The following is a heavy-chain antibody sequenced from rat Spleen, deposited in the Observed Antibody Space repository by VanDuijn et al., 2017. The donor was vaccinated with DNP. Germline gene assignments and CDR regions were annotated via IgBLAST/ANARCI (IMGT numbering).Heavy chain of an antibody. V-gene: IGHV5-29*01. CDR1: GFIFSDYN. J-gene: IGHJ2*01. Sequence: EVQLVESGGGPVQPGRSLKLSCVASGFIFSDYNMAWVRQAPTKGLEWVATIIYDGSTTYYRDSVKGRLTISRDNAKNTLYLQMDSLRSEDTATYYCARQWDYWGQGVMVTVSS. CDR2: IIYDGSTT. CDR3: ARQWDY.